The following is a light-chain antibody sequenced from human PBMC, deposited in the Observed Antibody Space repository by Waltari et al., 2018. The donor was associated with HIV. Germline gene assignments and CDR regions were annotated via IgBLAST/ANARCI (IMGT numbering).Light chain of an antibody. J-gene: IGKJ5*01. CDR1: ESVSGE. CDR2: GAS. V-gene: IGKV3-15*01. CDR3: QQYNSWSPIT. Sequence: EIVMTQSPITLSVSPGERATLSCRASESVSGELAWYQQKDGQAPRLLIHGASTRATGVPARFSGSGSGTEFTLTISNLQSEDFAVYYCQQYNSWSPITFGQGTRLEIK.